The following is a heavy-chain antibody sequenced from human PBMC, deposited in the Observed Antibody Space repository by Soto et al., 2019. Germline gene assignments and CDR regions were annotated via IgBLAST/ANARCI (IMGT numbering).Heavy chain of an antibody. CDR1: GFTVSSNY. CDR3: ARDGGFAGYHGMDV. CDR2: IYSGGST. D-gene: IGHD5-12*01. Sequence: GGSLRLSCAASGFTVSSNYMSWVRQAPGKGLEWVSVIYSGGSTYYADSVKGRFTISRDNSKNTLYLQMNSLRAEDTVVYYCARDGGFAGYHGMDVWGQGTTVTVSS. V-gene: IGHV3-53*01. J-gene: IGHJ6*02.